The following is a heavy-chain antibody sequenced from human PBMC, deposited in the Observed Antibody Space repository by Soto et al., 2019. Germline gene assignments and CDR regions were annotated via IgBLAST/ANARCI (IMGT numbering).Heavy chain of an antibody. V-gene: IGHV4-34*01. CDR1: GGSLSGYY. D-gene: IGHD3-10*01. Sequence: PSXTLSLTCAVYGGSLSGYYWSWVRQPPVKGLEWIGEINHSGSTNYNPSLKSRVTISVDTSKNQFSLKLSSVTAADTAVYYCARILSSVSGPRWFDPWGQGTLVTVSS. CDR3: ARILSSVSGPRWFDP. J-gene: IGHJ5*02. CDR2: INHSGST.